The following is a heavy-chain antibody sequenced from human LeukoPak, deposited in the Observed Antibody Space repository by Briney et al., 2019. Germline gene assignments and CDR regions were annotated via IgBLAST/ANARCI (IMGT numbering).Heavy chain of an antibody. Sequence: GESLNFSCKGSGYSFTSYWLGWVRPIPGKVLEWIWIIYPGDSDTRDSPSFQGQVTISADTSISTAYLQWSSLKASDTAMYYCARLHRRYSYGSLRYYYMDVWGKGTTVTVSS. CDR2: IYPGDSDT. J-gene: IGHJ6*03. D-gene: IGHD5-18*01. CDR3: ARLHRRYSYGSLRYYYMDV. CDR1: GYSFTSYW. V-gene: IGHV5-51*01.